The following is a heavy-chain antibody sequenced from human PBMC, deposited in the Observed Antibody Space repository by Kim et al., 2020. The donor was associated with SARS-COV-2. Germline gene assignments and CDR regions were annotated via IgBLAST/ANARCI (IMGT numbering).Heavy chain of an antibody. CDR2: NNYIESV. Sequence: SETLSLTCTVSGGSIGGGGYYWSWNRQDPGKGLDWIGYNNYIESVYYTPSLKSPLSISVDTSKNQFSLKLISVTAADTAVCYCARARDGGLVGSLGVWG. D-gene: IGHD3-9*01. CDR1: GGSIGGGGYY. CDR3: ARARDGGLVGSLGV. J-gene: IGHJ3*01. V-gene: IGHV4-31*01.